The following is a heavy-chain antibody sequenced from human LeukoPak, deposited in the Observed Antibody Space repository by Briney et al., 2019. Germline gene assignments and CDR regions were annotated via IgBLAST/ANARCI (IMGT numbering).Heavy chain of an antibody. D-gene: IGHD2-2*01. CDR2: INHSGST. CDR3: ARGRRVVVVPAAFNWFDP. J-gene: IGHJ5*02. CDR1: GGSFSGYY. V-gene: IGHV4-34*01. Sequence: PSETLSLTCAVYGGSFSGYYWSRIRQPPGKGLEWIGEINHSGSTNYNPSLKSRVTISVDTSKNQFSLKLSSVTAADTAVYYCARGRRVVVVPAAFNWFDPWGQGTLVTVSS.